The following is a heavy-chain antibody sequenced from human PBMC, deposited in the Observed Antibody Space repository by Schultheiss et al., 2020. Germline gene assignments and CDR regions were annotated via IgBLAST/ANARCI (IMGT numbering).Heavy chain of an antibody. J-gene: IGHJ4*02. Sequence: GGSLRLSCAASGFTFSSYWMSWVRQAPGKGLEWVAVISYDGSAEYFGGSVKGRFTISRDNSKNTVYLQMNSLRAEDTAVYYCATEKGPGNNASPTPEYWGQGTLVTVSS. V-gene: IGHV3-30*03. CDR2: ISYDGSAE. D-gene: IGHD2/OR15-2a*01. CDR1: GFTFSSYW. CDR3: ATEKGPGNNASPTPEY.